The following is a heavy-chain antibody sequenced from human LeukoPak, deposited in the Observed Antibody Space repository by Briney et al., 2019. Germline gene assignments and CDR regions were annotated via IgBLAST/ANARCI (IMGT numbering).Heavy chain of an antibody. V-gene: IGHV3-13*01. CDR1: GYLFSSYE. CDR2: IGVTGDT. D-gene: IGHD2-15*01. J-gene: IGHJ2*01. CDR3: AREYCSGGNCAGGYYFDL. Sequence: PGGSLRLSCAVSGYLFSSYEMHWVRQAAGEGVEWVSAIGVTGDTYYADSVEGRFTIYRDIARNSLYLQMNSLRAGDTAVYYCAREYCSGGNCAGGYYFDLWGRGTLVTVSS.